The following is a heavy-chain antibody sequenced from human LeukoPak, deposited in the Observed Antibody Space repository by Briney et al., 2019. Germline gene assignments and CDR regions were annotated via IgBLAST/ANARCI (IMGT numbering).Heavy chain of an antibody. D-gene: IGHD1-14*01. CDR1: GYTFSDHW. CDR2: IGRDGIHK. V-gene: IGHV3-7*01. Sequence: GGSLRLSCLASGYTFSDHWMSWVRQAPGERLEWVAHIGRDGIHKGYVDSVEGRFTISRDNARNSVFLEMSNLRAEDSAVYFCAKYLNRAFDYWGQGSPVTVSS. J-gene: IGHJ4*02. CDR3: AKYLNRAFDY.